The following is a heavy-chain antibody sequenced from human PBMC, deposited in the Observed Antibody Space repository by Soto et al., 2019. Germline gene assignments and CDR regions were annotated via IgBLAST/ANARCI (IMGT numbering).Heavy chain of an antibody. CDR1: GFDFRSYE. CDR2: IRANDESI. CDR3: ARETLRDAIDI. Sequence: GESLKISCVASGFDFRSYEMNWVRQAPGKGLEWVSNIRANDESIYYADSVKGRVSVSRDNAKNSLFLEMNSLRVDDTAVYYCARETLRDAIDIWGQGTIVTVSS. J-gene: IGHJ3*02. V-gene: IGHV3-48*03.